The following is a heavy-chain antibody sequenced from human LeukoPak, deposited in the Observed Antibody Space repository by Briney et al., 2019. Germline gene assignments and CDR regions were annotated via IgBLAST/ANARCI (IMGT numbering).Heavy chain of an antibody. J-gene: IGHJ4*02. CDR1: GFTFSDYY. D-gene: IGHD4-17*01. CDR2: ISSSGSTI. CDR3: AREGGSTVTTKNFDY. V-gene: IGHV3-11*01. Sequence: GGSLRLSCAASGFTFSDYYMSWIRQAPGKGLEWVSYISSSGSTIYYADSVKGRFTISRDNAKNSLYLQMNSLRTEDTAVYYCAREGGSTVTTKNFDYWGQGTLVTVSS.